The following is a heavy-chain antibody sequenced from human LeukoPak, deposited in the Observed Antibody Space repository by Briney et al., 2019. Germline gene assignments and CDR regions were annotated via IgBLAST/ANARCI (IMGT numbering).Heavy chain of an antibody. CDR1: GFTFSSYN. CDR2: ITSSSTYI. V-gene: IGHV3-21*01. D-gene: IGHD3-22*01. CDR3: GRSQNYNDSSGYSY. J-gene: IGHJ4*02. Sequence: PGGSLRLSCAASGFTFSSYNMNWVRQAPGKGLEWVSSITSSSTYIYYADSVKGRFTVSRDNAKKSLYLQMNSLRAEDTAVYYCGRSQNYNDSSGYSYWGQGTLVTVSS.